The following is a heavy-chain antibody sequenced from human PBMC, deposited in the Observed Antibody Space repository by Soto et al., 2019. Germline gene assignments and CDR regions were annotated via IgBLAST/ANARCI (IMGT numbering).Heavy chain of an antibody. CDR1: GYTFNTYS. Sequence: EASVKVSCKASGYTFNTYSISWVRQAPGKGLEWMGWISGYNGDTHYAQKFQGRVTMTTDTSTSTAYMELRSLRSDDTAMYYCAREDVLSYVDTAMVDYFDYWGQGTLVTVSS. J-gene: IGHJ4*02. V-gene: IGHV1-18*01. D-gene: IGHD5-18*01. CDR3: AREDVLSYVDTAMVDYFDY. CDR2: ISGYNGDT.